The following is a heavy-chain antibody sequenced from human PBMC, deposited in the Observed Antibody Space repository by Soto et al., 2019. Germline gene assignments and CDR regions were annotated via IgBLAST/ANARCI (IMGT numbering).Heavy chain of an antibody. CDR2: ISGSGGST. CDR3: AKDSINYYDSSGSLSGMDV. CDR1: GFTFSSYA. Sequence: LRLSCAASGFTFSSYAMSWVRQAPGKGLEWVSAISGSGGSTYYADSVKGRSTISRDNSKNTLYLQMNSLRAEDTAVYYCAKDSINYYDSSGSLSGMDVWGQGTTVTVSS. J-gene: IGHJ6*02. D-gene: IGHD3-22*01. V-gene: IGHV3-23*01.